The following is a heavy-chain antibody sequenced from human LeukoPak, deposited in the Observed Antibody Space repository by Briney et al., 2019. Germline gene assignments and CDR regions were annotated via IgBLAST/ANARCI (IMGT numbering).Heavy chain of an antibody. Sequence: GGSLRLSCAASGFTFRTYAMTWVRQAPGKGLDWVSVISDSGGGTFYADSVEGRFTISRDKFKNTVYLQMNSLRVEDTAVYHCAKDADCGDNCYWGQGTLVTVSP. CDR3: AKDADCGDNCY. D-gene: IGHD2-21*02. V-gene: IGHV3-23*01. CDR2: ISDSGGGT. J-gene: IGHJ4*02. CDR1: GFTFRTYA.